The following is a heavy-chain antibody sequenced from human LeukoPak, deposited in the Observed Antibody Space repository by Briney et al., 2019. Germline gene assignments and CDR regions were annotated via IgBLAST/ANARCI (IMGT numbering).Heavy chain of an antibody. D-gene: IGHD4-11*01. CDR3: ASQYSNYPLDAFDI. V-gene: IGHV1-2*02. CDR1: GYTFTSYG. CDR2: INPNSGGT. Sequence: ASVKVSCKASGYTFTSYGISWVRQAPGQGLEWMGWINPNSGGTNYAQKFQGRVTMTRDTSISTAYMELSRLRSDDTAVYYCASQYSNYPLDAFDIWGQGTMVTVSS. J-gene: IGHJ3*02.